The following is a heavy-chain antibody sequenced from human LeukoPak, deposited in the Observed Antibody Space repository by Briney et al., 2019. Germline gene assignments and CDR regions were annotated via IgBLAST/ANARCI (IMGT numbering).Heavy chain of an antibody. V-gene: IGHV1-69*05. CDR1: GGTFSNYA. Sequence: SVKVSCKTSGGTFSNYAISWVRQAPGQGLEWMGRIIPIFGTTNYAQKFQGRVTITTDESTSTAYMELSSLRSEDTAVYYCARGGEANYYDTSGYYLYYYWGQGTLVTVSS. J-gene: IGHJ4*02. D-gene: IGHD3-22*01. CDR2: IIPIFGTT. CDR3: ARGGEANYYDTSGYYLYYY.